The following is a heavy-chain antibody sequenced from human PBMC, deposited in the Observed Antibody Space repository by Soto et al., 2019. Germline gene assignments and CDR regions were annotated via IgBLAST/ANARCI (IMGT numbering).Heavy chain of an antibody. CDR2: IIPIFGTA. CDR3: ARGNPPIASGSLDY. D-gene: IGHD3-10*01. CDR1: GGTFSSYA. Sequence: AASVKVSCKASGGTFSSYAISWVRQAPGQGLEWMGGIIPIFGTANYAQKFQGRVTITADKSTSTAYMELSSLRSEDTAVYYCARGNPPIASGSLDYWGRGALVTVSS. J-gene: IGHJ4*02. V-gene: IGHV1-69*06.